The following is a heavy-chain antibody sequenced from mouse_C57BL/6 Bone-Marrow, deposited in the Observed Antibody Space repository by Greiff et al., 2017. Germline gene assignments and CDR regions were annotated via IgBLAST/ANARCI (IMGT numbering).Heavy chain of an antibody. J-gene: IGHJ1*03. V-gene: IGHV2-2*01. D-gene: IGHD1-1*01. CDR1: GFSLTSYG. CDR2: IWSGGST. Sequence: QVQLKESGPGLVQPSQSLSITCTVSGFSLTSYGVHWVRQSPGKGLEWLGVIWSGGSTDYNAAFISRLSISKDNSKSQVFLKRNRLQADDTAIYYCARERDYYYGSFWYFDVWGTGTTVTVSS. CDR3: ARERDYYYGSFWYFDV.